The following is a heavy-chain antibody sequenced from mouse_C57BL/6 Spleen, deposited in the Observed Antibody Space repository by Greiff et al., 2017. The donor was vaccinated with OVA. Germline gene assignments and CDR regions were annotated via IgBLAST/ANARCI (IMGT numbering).Heavy chain of an antibody. Sequence: QVQLQQPGAELVKPGASVKLSCKASGYTFTSYWMHWVKQRPGQGLEWIGMIHPNSGSTNYNEKFKSKATLTVDNSSSTAYMQLSSLTSEDSAVYYCARSSIYYYGSRDWYFDVWGTGTTVTVSS. CDR1: GYTFTSYW. V-gene: IGHV1-64*01. CDR3: ARSSIYYYGSRDWYFDV. CDR2: IHPNSGST. D-gene: IGHD1-1*01. J-gene: IGHJ1*03.